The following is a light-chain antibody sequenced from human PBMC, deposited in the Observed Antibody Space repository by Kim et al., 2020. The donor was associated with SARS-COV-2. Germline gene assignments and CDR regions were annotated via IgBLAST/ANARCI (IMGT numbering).Light chain of an antibody. Sequence: SVSPGQTASITCSGDKLGDKYVCWYQHKPGQSPVRVIYEDSRRPSGIPERFLGSNSGNTATLTISGTQAMDEADYYCQAWDSSTGVFGGGTQLTVL. CDR2: EDS. V-gene: IGLV3-1*01. CDR3: QAWDSSTGV. CDR1: KLGDKY. J-gene: IGLJ3*02.